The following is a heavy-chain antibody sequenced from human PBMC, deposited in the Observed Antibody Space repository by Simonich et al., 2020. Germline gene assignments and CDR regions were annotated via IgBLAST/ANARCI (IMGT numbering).Heavy chain of an antibody. CDR3: AKDSSLVGATDWFDP. J-gene: IGHJ5*02. D-gene: IGHD1-26*01. CDR1: GFTFSSYA. Sequence: EVQLLESGGGLVQPGGSLRLSCAASGFTFSSYAMSWVRQAPGKGQEWVAPISGRGGSTYTADSVKGRFTISRDNSKNTLYLQMNSLRAEDTAVYYCAKDSSLVGATDWFDPWGQGTLVTVSS. V-gene: IGHV3-23*01. CDR2: ISGRGGST.